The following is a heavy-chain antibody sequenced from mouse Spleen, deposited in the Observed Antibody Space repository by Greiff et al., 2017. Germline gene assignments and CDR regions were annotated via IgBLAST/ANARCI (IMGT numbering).Heavy chain of an antibody. D-gene: IGHD1-1*01. CDR2: IDPSDSYT. V-gene: IGHV1-50*01. Sequence: VQLQQPGAELVKPGASVKLSCKASGYTFTSYWMQWVKQRPGQGLEWIGEIDPSDSYTNYNQKFKGKATLTVDTSSSTAYMQLSSLTSEDSAVYYCARYGSSYVYWGQGTLVTVSA. CDR3: ARYGSSYVY. J-gene: IGHJ3*01. CDR1: GYTFTSYW.